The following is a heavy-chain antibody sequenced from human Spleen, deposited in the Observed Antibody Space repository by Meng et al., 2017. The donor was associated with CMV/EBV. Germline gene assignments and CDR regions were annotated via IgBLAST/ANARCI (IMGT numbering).Heavy chain of an antibody. V-gene: IGHV3-74*01. CDR3: AREAQHYDFWSGYSTGYYFDY. D-gene: IGHD3-3*01. J-gene: IGHJ4*02. CDR1: GFTFSSYS. CDR2: ISGDGTTT. Sequence: LSLTCAASGFTFSSYSINWVRQAPGKGLVWVSRISGDGTTTTYADSVRGRFTISRDNAKNTLYLQMDSLRAGDTAVYYCAREAQHYDFWSGYSTGYYFDYWGQGTLVTVSS.